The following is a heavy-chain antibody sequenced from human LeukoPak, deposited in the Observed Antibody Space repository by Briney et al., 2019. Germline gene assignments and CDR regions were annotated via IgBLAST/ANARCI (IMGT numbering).Heavy chain of an antibody. CDR1: GYTFTSYD. Sequence: ASVKVSCKASGYTFTSYDINWVRQATGQGLEWMGWMNPNSGNTGYAQKFQGRVTMTRNTSISTAYMELSSLRSEDTAVYYCAREAVWYYDSSGYSSFDYWGQGTLVTVSS. CDR3: AREAVWYYDSSGYSSFDY. CDR2: MNPNSGNT. D-gene: IGHD3-22*01. J-gene: IGHJ4*02. V-gene: IGHV1-8*01.